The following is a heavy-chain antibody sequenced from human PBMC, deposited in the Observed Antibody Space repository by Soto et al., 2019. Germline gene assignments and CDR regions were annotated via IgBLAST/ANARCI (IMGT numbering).Heavy chain of an antibody. Sequence: ESGGGVVRPGRSLRLSSAASGFSFSVYPMNWVRQAPGKGLEWVAFISFDGSKTYYSDSVKGRFTISRDNSKNTVSLQMNNLRPGDAAVYHCANLLNVAAAGTPHYYGVDVWGQGTTVTVS. CDR3: ANLLNVAAAGTPHYYGVDV. V-gene: IGHV3-30*04. CDR2: ISFDGSKT. D-gene: IGHD6-13*01. J-gene: IGHJ6*02. CDR1: GFSFSVYP.